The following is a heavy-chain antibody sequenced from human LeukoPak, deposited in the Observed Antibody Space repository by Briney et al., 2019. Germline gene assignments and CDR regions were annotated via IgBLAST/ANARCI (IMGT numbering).Heavy chain of an antibody. CDR1: GGSISSGSYY. J-gene: IGHJ4*02. CDR3: ARGTRYSYGDY. V-gene: IGHV4-61*02. D-gene: IGHD5-18*01. CDR2: IYTSGST. Sequence: SQTLSLTCTVSGGSISSGSYYWSWIRQPAGKGLEWIGRIYTSGSTNYNPSLKSRVTISVDTSKNQFSLKLSSVTAADTAVYYCARGTRYSYGDYWGQGTLVTVSS.